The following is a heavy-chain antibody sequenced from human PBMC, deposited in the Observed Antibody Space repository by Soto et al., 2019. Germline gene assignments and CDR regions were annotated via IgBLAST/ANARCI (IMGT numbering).Heavy chain of an antibody. D-gene: IGHD2-2*03. CDR3: AKMEGMDPWAYSFDY. Sequence: EVQVLESGGGLVQPGGSLRLSCAATGFTFSDFAMSWVRQAPGKGLEWVSRIYGGGNGPHYADSVKGRVTISRDNSKNTLYLQINSLRAEDTAVYYGAKMEGMDPWAYSFDYWGQGTLVTVSS. CDR2: IYGGGNGP. J-gene: IGHJ4*02. CDR1: GFTFSDFA. V-gene: IGHV3-23*01.